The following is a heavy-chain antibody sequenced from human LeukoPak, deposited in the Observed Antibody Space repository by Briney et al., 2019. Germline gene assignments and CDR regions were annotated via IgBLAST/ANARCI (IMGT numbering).Heavy chain of an antibody. Sequence: PGGSLRLSCAASGLTFSSCAMTWVRQSPGKGLEWVSSICGSGATTYYADSVKGRFTISRDNSNNTVYLQMNSLRAEDTAVYYCAKDQSRVGASDPFDYWGQGMQVGVFS. CDR2: ICGSGATT. D-gene: IGHD1-26*01. CDR1: GLTFSSCA. J-gene: IGHJ4*02. V-gene: IGHV3-23*01. CDR3: AKDQSRVGASDPFDY.